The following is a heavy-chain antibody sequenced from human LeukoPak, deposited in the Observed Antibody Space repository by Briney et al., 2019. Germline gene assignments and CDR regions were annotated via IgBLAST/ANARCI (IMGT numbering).Heavy chain of an antibody. J-gene: IGHJ4*02. Sequence: ASVKVSCKASGYTFSGYYMHWVRQAPGQGLEWMGWINPKSGGTNEAQKFHDRVTMTRDTSTSTVYMELSSLRSEDTAVYYCATGFPHSGYYLFGWGQGTLVTVSS. V-gene: IGHV1-2*02. CDR3: ATGFPHSGYYLFG. CDR1: GYTFSGYY. CDR2: INPKSGGT. D-gene: IGHD3-22*01.